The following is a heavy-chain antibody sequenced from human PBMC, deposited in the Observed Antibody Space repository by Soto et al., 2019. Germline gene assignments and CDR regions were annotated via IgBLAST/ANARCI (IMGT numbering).Heavy chain of an antibody. V-gene: IGHV3-48*02. D-gene: IGHD5-12*01. CDR1: GFPFSTYA. CDR3: VRDRGCTGYDLEY. CDR2: INNNSGTI. Sequence: EVQLVESGGGLIQPGGSLRLSCAASGFPFSTYAMNWVRQAPGKGLEWVSYINNNSGTIYYADSVKGRFTVSRDNAKNLQNMRLNTLSDADTAFYYFVRDRGCTGYDLEYWGQGTLVTVSS. J-gene: IGHJ4*02.